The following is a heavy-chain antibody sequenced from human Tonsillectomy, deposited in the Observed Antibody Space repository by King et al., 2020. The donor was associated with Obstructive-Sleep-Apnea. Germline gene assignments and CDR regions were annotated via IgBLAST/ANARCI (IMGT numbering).Heavy chain of an antibody. J-gene: IGHJ4*02. CDR1: GFTLSSYS. D-gene: IGHD2-15*01. V-gene: IGHV3-21*01. Sequence: VQLVESGGDLVKPGGSLRLSCAASGFTLSSYSMNWVRQAPGKGLEWVSSISRSSSYIYYADSVKGRFTTSRDNAKNSLYLQMNSLRAEDTAVYYCAREGGVGFDSWGQGTLVTVSS. CDR2: ISRSSSYI. CDR3: AREGGVGFDS.